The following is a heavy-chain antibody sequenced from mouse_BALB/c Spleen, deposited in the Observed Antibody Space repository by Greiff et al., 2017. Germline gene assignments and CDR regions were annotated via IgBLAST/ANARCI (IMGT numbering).Heavy chain of an antibody. V-gene: IGHV2-3*01. CDR3: AKRGKLGAWFAY. Sequence: QVQLQQSGPSLVQPSQSLSITCTVSGFSLTSYGVSWVRQPPGKGLEWLGVIWGDGSTNYHSALISRLSISKDNSKSQVFLKLNSLQTDDTATYYCAKRGKLGAWFAYWGQGTLVTVSA. CDR2: IWGDGST. D-gene: IGHD4-1*01. CDR1: GFSLTSYG. J-gene: IGHJ3*01.